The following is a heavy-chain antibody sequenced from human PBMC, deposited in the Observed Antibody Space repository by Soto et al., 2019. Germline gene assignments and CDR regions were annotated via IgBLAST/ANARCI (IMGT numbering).Heavy chain of an antibody. V-gene: IGHV3-30*01. J-gene: IGHJ4*02. CDR1: GFTFSDFE. Sequence: GGSLRLSCSASGFTFSDFEMYWVRQAPGKGLDWVSFISYDGSNQSYAGSVKGRFTVSRDNSKNTLFLLMNSLRPEDTAVYFCARRTGTAPRFDYWGQGTLVTVSS. CDR2: ISYDGSNQ. CDR3: ARRTGTAPRFDY. D-gene: IGHD1-7*01.